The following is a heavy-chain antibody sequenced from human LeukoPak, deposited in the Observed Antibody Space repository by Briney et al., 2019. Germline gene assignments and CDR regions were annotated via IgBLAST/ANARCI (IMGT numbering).Heavy chain of an antibody. CDR1: GGTFSSYA. CDR2: IIPIFGTA. D-gene: IGHD6-13*01. J-gene: IGHJ4*02. CDR3: ARDFRIRIAAASGSVSHFDY. Sequence: SVKVSCKASGGTFSSYAISWVRQAPGQGLEWMGGIIPIFGTANYAQKFQGRVTITTDESTSTAHMELSSLRSEDTAVYYCARDFRIRIAAASGSVSHFDYWGQGTLVTVSS. V-gene: IGHV1-69*05.